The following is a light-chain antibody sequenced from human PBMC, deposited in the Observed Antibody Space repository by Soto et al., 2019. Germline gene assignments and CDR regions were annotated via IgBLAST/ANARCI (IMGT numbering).Light chain of an antibody. V-gene: IGKV3-20*01. CDR3: QQYGSSPGT. Sequence: VLTQSKGTLSLSPGERATLSCSASQSVRDRYLAWYQQKPGQAPSLLIYDTSTRATGVPDRFSGSGSGTDFALTISRVEPEDFAIYFCQQYGSSPGTFGQGTKVDI. CDR1: QSVRDRY. J-gene: IGKJ1*01. CDR2: DTS.